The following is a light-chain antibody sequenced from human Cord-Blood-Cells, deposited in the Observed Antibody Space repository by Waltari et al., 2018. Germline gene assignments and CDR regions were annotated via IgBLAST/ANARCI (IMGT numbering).Light chain of an antibody. CDR3: CSYAGSYTWV. V-gene: IGLV2-11*01. Sequence: QSALTQTRSVSGSPGQSVTISCTGPSSDVGGYNYVSWYQQHPGKAPKLMIYDVSKRPSGVPDRFSGSKSGNTASLTISGLQAEDEADYYCCSYAGSYTWVFGGGTKLTVL. CDR1: SSDVGGYNY. J-gene: IGLJ3*02. CDR2: DVS.